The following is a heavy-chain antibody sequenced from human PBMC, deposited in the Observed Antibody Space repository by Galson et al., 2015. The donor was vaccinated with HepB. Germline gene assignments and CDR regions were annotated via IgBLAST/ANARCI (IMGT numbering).Heavy chain of an antibody. V-gene: IGHV3-21*01. CDR1: GFTFSTYN. CDR3: ATVKYSTGWYGSSDF. J-gene: IGHJ4*02. CDR2: ISSDSVYI. Sequence: SLRLSCAASGFTFSTYNMNWVRQAPGKGLEWVSSISSDSVYIYYADSVKGRFTISRDNAKNSLYLQMNSLRAEDTAVYYCATVKYSTGWYGSSDFWGQGTLVTVSS. D-gene: IGHD6-19*01.